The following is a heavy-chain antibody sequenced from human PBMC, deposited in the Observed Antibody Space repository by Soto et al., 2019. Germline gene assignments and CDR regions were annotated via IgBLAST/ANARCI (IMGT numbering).Heavy chain of an antibody. D-gene: IGHD4-4*01. J-gene: IGHJ4*02. CDR2: ISAYNGNT. CDR1: GYNFINYG. V-gene: IGHV1-18*01. CDR3: ATTVTTGLPAT. Sequence: GASVKVSCKASGYNFINYGISWVRQAPGQGLEWMGWISAYNGNTNYAQKLQGRVSMITDTSTSTAYMELRSLRSDDTAVYYCATTVTTGLPATWGQGTLVTVSS.